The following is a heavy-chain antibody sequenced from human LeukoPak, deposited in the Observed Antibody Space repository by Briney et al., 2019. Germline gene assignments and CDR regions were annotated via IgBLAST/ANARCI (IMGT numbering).Heavy chain of an antibody. V-gene: IGHV3-53*01. CDR2: IYSDNT. CDR1: GFTVSSNS. J-gene: IGHJ4*02. Sequence: GGSLRLSCTVSGFTVSSNSMSWVRQAPGEGLEWVSFIYSDNTHYSDSVKGRFTISRDNSKNTLYLQMNSLRAEDTAVYYCARRAGAYSHPYDYWGQGTLVTVSS. CDR3: ARRAGAYSHPYDY. D-gene: IGHD4/OR15-4a*01.